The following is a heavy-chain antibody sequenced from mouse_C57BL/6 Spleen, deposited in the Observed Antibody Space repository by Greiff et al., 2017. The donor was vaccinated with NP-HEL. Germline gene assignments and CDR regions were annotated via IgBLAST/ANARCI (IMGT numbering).Heavy chain of an antibody. J-gene: IGHJ2*01. CDR2: IYPGDGDT. CDR3: ARGKDGSDY. D-gene: IGHD2-3*01. V-gene: IGHV1-82*01. CDR1: GYAFSSSW. Sequence: VQLQQSGPELVKPGASVKISCKASGYAFSSSWMNWVKQRPGKGLEWIGRIYPGDGDTNYNGKFKGKAKLTADKSSSTAYMQLSSLTSEDSAVYYSARGKDGSDYWGQGTTLTVSS.